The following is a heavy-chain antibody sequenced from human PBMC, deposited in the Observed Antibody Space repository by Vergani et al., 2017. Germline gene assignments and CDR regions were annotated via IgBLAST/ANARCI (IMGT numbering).Heavy chain of an antibody. Sequence: QVQLVQSGAEVKKPGASVRVSCKASDYTFTNYGISWVRQAPGQGLEWMGWISAYNGDTNYAQKLHGRVTMTTDASTSTAYMELRSLRSDGTAVYYCARARXGRQWLAASGFDSWGQGTLVTVSS. D-gene: IGHD6-19*01. CDR1: DYTFTNYG. CDR2: ISAYNGDT. J-gene: IGHJ4*02. V-gene: IGHV1-18*01. CDR3: ARARXGRQWLAASGFDS.